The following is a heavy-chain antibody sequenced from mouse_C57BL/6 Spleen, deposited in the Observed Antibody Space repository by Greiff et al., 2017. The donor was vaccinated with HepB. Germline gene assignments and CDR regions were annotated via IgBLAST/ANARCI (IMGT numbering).Heavy chain of an antibody. V-gene: IGHV5-17*01. CDR1: GFTFSDYG. D-gene: IGHD2-3*01. CDR3: ARKMVTTGAMDY. CDR2: ISSGSSTI. J-gene: IGHJ4*01. Sequence: EVQRVESGGGLVKPGGSLKLSCAASGFTFSDYGMHWVRQAPEKGLEWVAYISSGSSTIYYADTVKGRYTISRDNAKNTLFLQMTSLRSEDTAMYYCARKMVTTGAMDYWGQGTSVTVSS.